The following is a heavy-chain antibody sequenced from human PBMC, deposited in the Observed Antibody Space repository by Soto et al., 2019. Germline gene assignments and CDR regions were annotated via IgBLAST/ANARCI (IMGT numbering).Heavy chain of an antibody. Sequence: ASLQVACRASGYTASNYGIAWVRQAPGQGLEWMGWISVYSGKTNYAQNVQVRLTMTTDTSTSTAYMELTNLRSDDTSVYYCARASGYLAHSPSVAYFDPWGQGTLVTVSS. D-gene: IGHD6-25*01. J-gene: IGHJ5*02. CDR2: ISVYSGKT. V-gene: IGHV1-18*01. CDR1: GYTASNYG. CDR3: ARASGYLAHSPSVAYFDP.